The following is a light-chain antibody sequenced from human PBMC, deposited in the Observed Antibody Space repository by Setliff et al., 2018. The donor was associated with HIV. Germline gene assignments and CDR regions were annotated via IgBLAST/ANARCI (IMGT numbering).Light chain of an antibody. CDR2: GII. Sequence: QPALTQPASVSGSPGQSITISCTGTSSDLGTYNLVSWFQQHPDKAPKLISDGIIRRPSLISDRFSGSKSGNTASLTISGLLAEDEADYYCCSYASGGTLLVCGGGTKVTVL. J-gene: IGLJ1*01. CDR1: SSDLGTYNL. V-gene: IGLV2-23*02. CDR3: CSYASGGTLLV.